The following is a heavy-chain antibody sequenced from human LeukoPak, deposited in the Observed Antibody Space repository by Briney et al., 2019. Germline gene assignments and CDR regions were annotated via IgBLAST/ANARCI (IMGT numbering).Heavy chain of an antibody. J-gene: IGHJ3*02. CDR2: ISYDGSNK. Sequence: PGRSPRLSCAASGFTFSSYGMHWVRQAPGKGLEWVAVISYDGSNKYYADSVKGRFTISRDNSKNTLYLQLNSLRAEDTAVYYCAKEGTMVRGVMAVHAFDIWGQGTMVTVSS. CDR1: GFTFSSYG. CDR3: AKEGTMVRGVMAVHAFDI. D-gene: IGHD3-10*01. V-gene: IGHV3-30*18.